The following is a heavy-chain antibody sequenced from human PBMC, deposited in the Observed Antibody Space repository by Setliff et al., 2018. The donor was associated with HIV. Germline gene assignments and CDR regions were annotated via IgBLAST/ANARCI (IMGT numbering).Heavy chain of an antibody. CDR2: IDPSDSNT. J-gene: IGHJ4*02. D-gene: IGHD1-26*01. CDR3: ARAGMGALRSLFDY. CDR1: GYSFTSNW. Sequence: GESLKISCKGSGYSFTSNWISWVRQMAGKGLEWMGKIDPSDSNTNYSPSFQGHVTISVDRSISTAYLQCSSLKASDTAMYYCARAGMGALRSLFDYWGQGTLVTVSS. V-gene: IGHV5-10-1*01.